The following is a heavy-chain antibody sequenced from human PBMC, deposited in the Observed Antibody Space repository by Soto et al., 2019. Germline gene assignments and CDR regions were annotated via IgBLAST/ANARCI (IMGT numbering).Heavy chain of an antibody. CDR1: GYNFAGYW. V-gene: IGHV5-51*01. J-gene: IGHJ4*02. Sequence: GESLKISCKGSGYNFAGYWIAWVRQMPGKGPELMGIIYPSDSDTRYRPSFQGQVTISADKSISSAYLQWSSLRASDTAMYYCASGGVSTRTFDYWGQGTPVTVSS. CDR3: ASGGVSTRTFDY. D-gene: IGHD3-3*01. CDR2: IYPSDSDT.